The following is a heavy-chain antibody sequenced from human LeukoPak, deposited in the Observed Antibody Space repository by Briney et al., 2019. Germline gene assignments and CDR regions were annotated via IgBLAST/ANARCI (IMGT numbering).Heavy chain of an antibody. CDR3: AKVIWFGELSPFDY. CDR2: ISYDGSNK. V-gene: IGHV3-30*18. CDR1: GFTFSSYG. Sequence: GGSLRLSCAASGFTFSSYGMHWVRQAPGKGLEWVAVISYDGSNKYYADSVKGRFTISRDNSKNTLYLQMNSLRAEDTAVYYCAKVIWFGELSPFDYWGQGTLVPVSS. D-gene: IGHD3-10*01. J-gene: IGHJ4*02.